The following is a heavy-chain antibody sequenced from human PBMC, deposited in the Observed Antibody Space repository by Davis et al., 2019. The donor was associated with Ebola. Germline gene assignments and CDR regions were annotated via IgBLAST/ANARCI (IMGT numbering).Heavy chain of an antibody. V-gene: IGHV4-39*01. J-gene: IGHJ4*02. D-gene: IGHD6-13*01. Sequence: MPSETLSLTCRVSGGSISPSNNFRGCVRQPPGKGLECIASIYYSGSTYYNPSLNSPVTISVDPSDNKSFLRLTSVTAADSALYYCARQSRLQTSSWYFDSWGQGTLVSVSS. CDR1: GGSISPSNNF. CDR3: ARQSRLQTSSWYFDS. CDR2: IYYSGST.